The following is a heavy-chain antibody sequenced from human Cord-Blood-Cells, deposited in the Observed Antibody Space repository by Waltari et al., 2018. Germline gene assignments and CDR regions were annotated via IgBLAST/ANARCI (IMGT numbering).Heavy chain of an antibody. CDR2: ISYDGSNK. CDR1: GFTFSSYA. CDR3: ARAGGGILTGNDY. D-gene: IGHD3-9*01. V-gene: IGHV3-30-3*01. Sequence: QVQLVESGGGVVQPGRSLRLSCAASGFTFSSYAMHWVRQAPGKGLEWVAVISYDGSNKYYADSVEGRFTISRDNSKNTLYLQMNSLRAEDTAVYYCARAGGGILTGNDYWGQGTLVTVSS. J-gene: IGHJ4*02.